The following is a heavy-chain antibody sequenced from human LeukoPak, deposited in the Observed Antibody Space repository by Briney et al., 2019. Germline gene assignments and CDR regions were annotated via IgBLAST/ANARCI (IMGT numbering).Heavy chain of an antibody. J-gene: IGHJ4*02. V-gene: IGHV3-23*01. Sequence: GGSLRLSCAASGFTFSSYAMSWVRQAPGQGLEWVSAISGSGGSTYYADSVKGRFTISRDNSKNTLYLQMNSLRAEDTAVYYCAKDRGLIQLWLFDYWGRGTLVTVSS. CDR3: AKDRGLIQLWLFDY. CDR1: GFTFSSYA. CDR2: ISGSGGST. D-gene: IGHD5-18*01.